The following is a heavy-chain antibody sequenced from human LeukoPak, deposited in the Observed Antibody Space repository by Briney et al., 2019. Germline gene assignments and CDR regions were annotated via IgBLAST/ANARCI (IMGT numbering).Heavy chain of an antibody. V-gene: IGHV3-23*01. Sequence: GGSLRLSCVASVYSFARFAMSWVRPVPARGLEGVSCINLSGGGTFYADSVAGRFAISSDNSKSTLYLQMNSLRAEDTAIHYCAKVPYSDYGSGRPPFMDVWGQGTTVAVSS. J-gene: IGHJ6*02. D-gene: IGHD3-10*01. CDR1: VYSFARFA. CDR2: INLSGGGT. CDR3: AKVPYSDYGSGRPPFMDV.